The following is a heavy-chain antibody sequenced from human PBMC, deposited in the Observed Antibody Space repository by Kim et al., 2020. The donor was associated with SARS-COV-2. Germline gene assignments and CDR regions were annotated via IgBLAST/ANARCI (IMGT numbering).Heavy chain of an antibody. CDR3: ARGLDDILTGYSPAEYFQS. Sequence: GGSLRLSCAASGFTFSSHSMNWVRQAPGKGLEWISYISSSSSTIYSADSVKGRFTISRDNAKNSLYLQMNSLRDEDTALYYCARGLDDILTGYSPAEYFQSCGQGTLGTVSS. CDR1: GFTFSSHS. J-gene: IGHJ1*01. V-gene: IGHV3-48*02. D-gene: IGHD3-9*01. CDR2: ISSSSSTI.